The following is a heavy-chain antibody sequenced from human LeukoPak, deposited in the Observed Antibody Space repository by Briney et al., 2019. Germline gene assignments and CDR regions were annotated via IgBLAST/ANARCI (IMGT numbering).Heavy chain of an antibody. Sequence: PSETLSLTCTVSGGSISTRSYYWSWIRQPPGKGLEWIGSIYYSGSTYYNSSLKSRVTISVDTSKNQFSLKLSSVTAADTAVYYCARVVTYYYYYMDVWGKGTTVTVSS. CDR2: IYYSGST. J-gene: IGHJ6*03. CDR3: ARVVTYYYYYMDV. V-gene: IGHV4-39*01. D-gene: IGHD2-21*02. CDR1: GGSISTRSYY.